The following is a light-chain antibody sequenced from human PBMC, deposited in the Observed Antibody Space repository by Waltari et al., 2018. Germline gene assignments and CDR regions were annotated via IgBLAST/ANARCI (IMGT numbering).Light chain of an antibody. CDR1: QSVIRY. V-gene: IGKV3-11*01. CDR2: DAS. Sequence: EIVLTQSPATLSLSPGERATLSCRASQSVIRYLAWYQQKPGQAPRLLIYDASNRATGIPARFSGSGSGTDFTLTISSLEPEDFAVYYCQQRANWPPAYTLGQGTKLEIK. CDR3: QQRANWPPAYT. J-gene: IGKJ2*01.